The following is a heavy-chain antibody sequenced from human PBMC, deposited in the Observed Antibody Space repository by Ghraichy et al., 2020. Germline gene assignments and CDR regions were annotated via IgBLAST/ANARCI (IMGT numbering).Heavy chain of an antibody. V-gene: IGHV5-51*01. CDR3: ARLRMPGRGIYGIDV. Sequence: GESLNISCRGSGYSFTTYWIGWVRQMPGKGLEWMGIIYPGDSETRYSPSFQGQVTISVDKSISTAYLQWNSLKASDTAMYYCARLRMPGRGIYGIDVWGQGTTVTVSS. CDR2: IYPGDSET. D-gene: IGHD3-16*01. CDR1: GYSFTTYW. J-gene: IGHJ6*02.